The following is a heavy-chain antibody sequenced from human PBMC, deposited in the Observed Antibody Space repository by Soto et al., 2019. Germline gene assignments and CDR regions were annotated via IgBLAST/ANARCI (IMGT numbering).Heavy chain of an antibody. V-gene: IGHV4-4*02. CDR1: GGSISSSNW. D-gene: IGHD1-1*01. CDR3: ARDLVWTADDAFDI. CDR2: IYHSGST. Sequence: SETLSLTCAVSGGSISSSNWWSWVRQPPGKGLEWIGEIYHSGSTNYNPSLKSRVTISVDKSKDQFSLKLSSVTAADTAVYYCARDLVWTADDAFDIWGQGTMVTVSS. J-gene: IGHJ3*02.